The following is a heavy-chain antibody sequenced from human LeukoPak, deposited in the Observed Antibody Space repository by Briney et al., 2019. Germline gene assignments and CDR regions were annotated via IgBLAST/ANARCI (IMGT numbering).Heavy chain of an antibody. V-gene: IGHV1-2*02. Sequence: ASAKVSCKASGYTFSGYYIHWVRQAPGQGLEWMGWISPYNGGTNYAQNFQGRITMTRDTSITTAYMELSRLRSDDTAVYYCARDPRYYDFWGGHYNEDYYYYYMDVWGKGTTVTVSS. CDR2: ISPYNGGT. CDR1: GYTFSGYY. D-gene: IGHD3-3*01. J-gene: IGHJ6*03. CDR3: ARDPRYYDFWGGHYNEDYYYYYMDV.